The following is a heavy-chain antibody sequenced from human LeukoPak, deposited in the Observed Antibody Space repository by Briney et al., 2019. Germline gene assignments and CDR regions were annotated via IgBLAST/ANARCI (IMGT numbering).Heavy chain of an antibody. CDR3: AKDPGGNYYYYGMDV. CDR2: ISWNSGSI. J-gene: IGHJ6*02. V-gene: IGHV3-9*01. Sequence: GRSLRLSCAASGFTFDDYAMHWVRQAPGKGLEWVSGISWNSGSIGYADSVKGRFTISRDNAKNSLYLQMNSLRAEDTALYYCAKDPGGNYYYYGMDVWGQGTTVTVSS. D-gene: IGHD1-26*01. CDR1: GFTFDDYA.